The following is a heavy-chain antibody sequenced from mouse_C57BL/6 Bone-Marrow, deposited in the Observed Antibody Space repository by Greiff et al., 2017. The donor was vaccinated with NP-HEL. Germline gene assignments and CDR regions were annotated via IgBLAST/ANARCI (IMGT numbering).Heavy chain of an antibody. CDR3: ARWGYYYGSRYFDV. CDR2: IYPGDGDT. V-gene: IGHV1-82*01. Sequence: QVQLQPSGPELVKPGASVKISCKASGYAFSSSWMNWVKQRPGKGLEWIGRIYPGDGDTNYNGKFKGKATLTADKSSSTAYMQLSSLTSEDSAVYFCARWGYYYGSRYFDVWGTGTTVTVSS. D-gene: IGHD1-1*01. J-gene: IGHJ1*03. CDR1: GYAFSSSW.